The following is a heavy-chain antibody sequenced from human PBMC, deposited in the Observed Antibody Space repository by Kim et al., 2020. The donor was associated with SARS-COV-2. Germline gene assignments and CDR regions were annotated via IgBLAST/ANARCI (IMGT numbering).Heavy chain of an antibody. CDR3: AKRRSAEGSYFDY. D-gene: IGHD6-19*01. Sequence: WGSLRLSCAASGFTFSTYAMTWVRQTPGKGLEWVSGISGSSGTTYYADSVKGRFTISRDNSKNTLYLQMNSLRAEDTAIYYCAKRRSAEGSYFDYWGQGTLVTVSS. CDR1: GFTFSTYA. V-gene: IGHV3-23*01. CDR2: ISGSSGTT. J-gene: IGHJ4*02.